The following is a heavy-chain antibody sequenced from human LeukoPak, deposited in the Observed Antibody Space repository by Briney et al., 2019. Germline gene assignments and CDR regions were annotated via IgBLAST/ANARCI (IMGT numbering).Heavy chain of an antibody. CDR3: ARGLSIAARPCYYYYGMDV. J-gene: IGHJ6*02. CDR1: GGSFSGYY. CDR2: INHSGST. V-gene: IGHV4-34*01. Sequence: PSETLSLTCAVYGGSFSGYYWSWIRQPPGKGLEWIGEINHSGSTNYNPSLKSRVTISVDTSKNQFSLKLSSVTAADTAVYYCARGLSIAARPCYYYYGMDVWGQGTTVTVSS. D-gene: IGHD6-6*01.